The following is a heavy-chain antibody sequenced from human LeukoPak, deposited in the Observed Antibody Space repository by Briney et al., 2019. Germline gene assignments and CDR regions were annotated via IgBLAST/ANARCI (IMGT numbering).Heavy chain of an antibody. CDR3: ARRSTVAGRGRFDP. V-gene: IGHV4-59*08. Sequence: SETVSLTCSVSGDSISTYHWNWIRKPPGKGLEWIGYMQSTGNSKYNPSLRSRVTMFVDTSKNQVALILSSVTAADTAVYYCARRSTVAGRGRFDPWGQGTLVTVSS. D-gene: IGHD6-19*01. CDR2: MQSTGNS. CDR1: GDSISTYH. J-gene: IGHJ5*02.